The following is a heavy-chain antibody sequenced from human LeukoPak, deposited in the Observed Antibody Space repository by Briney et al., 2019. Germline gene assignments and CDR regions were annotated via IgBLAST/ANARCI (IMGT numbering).Heavy chain of an antibody. J-gene: IGHJ5*02. V-gene: IGHV3-48*01. CDR1: GFTFSSYS. Sequence: GGSLRLSCAASGFTFSSYSMNWVRQALGKGLEWVSYISSSSSTIYYADSVKGRFTISRDNAKNSLYLQMNSLRAEDTAVYYCATFKASLGLDPWGQGTLVTVSS. CDR2: ISSSSSTI. CDR3: ATFKASLGLDP.